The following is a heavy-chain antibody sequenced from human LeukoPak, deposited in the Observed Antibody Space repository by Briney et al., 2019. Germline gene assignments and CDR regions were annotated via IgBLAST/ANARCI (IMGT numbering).Heavy chain of an antibody. D-gene: IGHD5-18*01. J-gene: IGHJ3*02. CDR3: ARDAGTATLLDAFDI. CDR1: GFKFSNYW. CDR2: INTNGNTA. Sequence: PGGSLRLSCEVSGFKFSNYWMNWVRQVPGKGLVWVAHINTNGNTATYADSVKGRFTVSRDNAKSTLYLQMNSLRAEDTAVYYCARDAGTATLLDAFDIWGQGTMVTVSS. V-gene: IGHV3-74*03.